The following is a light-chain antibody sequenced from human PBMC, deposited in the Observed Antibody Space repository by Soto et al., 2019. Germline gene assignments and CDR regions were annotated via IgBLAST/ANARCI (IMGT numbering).Light chain of an antibody. CDR1: SSNIGAGFD. CDR2: GNN. J-gene: IGLJ1*01. Sequence: QSVLTQPPSVSGAPGQRVTISCTGSSSNIGAGFDVHWYQQFPGTAPQLLIYGNNNRPSGVPDRFSGSKSGTSASLAITGLQSEDEADYYCSLYTSENTYVFGTGTKVTVL. V-gene: IGLV1-40*01. CDR3: SLYTSENTYV.